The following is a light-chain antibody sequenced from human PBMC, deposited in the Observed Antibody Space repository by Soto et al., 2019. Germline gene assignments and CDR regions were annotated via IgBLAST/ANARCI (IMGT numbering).Light chain of an antibody. CDR1: QSISFY. CDR3: QQRSNWPT. CDR2: DAS. J-gene: IGKJ5*01. V-gene: IGKV3-11*01. Sequence: EIVVTQFPATLSLSPGERATLSCRASQSISFYLTWYQHKPGQAPKLLIYDASNRATGIPARFSGSGYGTDFTLTISSLEPEDFAVYYCQQRSNWPTFGQGTRLEIK.